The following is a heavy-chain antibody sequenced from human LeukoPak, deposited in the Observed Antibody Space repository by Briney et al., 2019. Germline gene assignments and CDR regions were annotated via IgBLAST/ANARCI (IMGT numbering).Heavy chain of an antibody. V-gene: IGHV3-11*05. CDR3: ARDAHCDSSGYLPDY. Sequence: GGSLRLSCAASGFTFSDYYMSWIRQAPGKGLXXXXXXSSSSSYTNYADSVKGRFTISRDNAKNSLYLQMNSLRAEDTAVYYCARDAHCDSSGYLPDYWGQGTLVTVSS. CDR1: GFTFSDYY. CDR2: XSSSSSYT. D-gene: IGHD3-22*01. J-gene: IGHJ4*02.